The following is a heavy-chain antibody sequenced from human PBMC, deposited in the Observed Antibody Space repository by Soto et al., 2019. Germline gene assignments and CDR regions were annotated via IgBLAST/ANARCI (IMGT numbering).Heavy chain of an antibody. J-gene: IGHJ5*02. Sequence: SVKVSCKASGYTFTSYAMHWVRQAPGQGLEWMGGIIPIFGTANYAQKFQGRVTITADESTSTAYMELSSLRSEDTAVYYCAAHYYYDSSGYYPGFWFDPWGQGTLVTVSS. CDR1: GYTFTSYA. CDR2: IIPIFGTA. D-gene: IGHD3-22*01. CDR3: AAHYYYDSSGYYPGFWFDP. V-gene: IGHV1-69*13.